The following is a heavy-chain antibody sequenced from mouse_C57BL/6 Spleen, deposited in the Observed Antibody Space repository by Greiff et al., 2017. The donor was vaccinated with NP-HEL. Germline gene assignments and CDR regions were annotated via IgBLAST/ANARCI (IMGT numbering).Heavy chain of an antibody. Sequence: VQLQQSGAELVKPRASVKLSCKASGYTFTSYWMHWVKQRPGRGLEWIGRIDPNSGGTKYNEKFKSKDTMTVDKTSSTAYMQLSSLTSEDSAVDDCAGGTGTISSPWVAYWGQGTLVTVSA. D-gene: IGHD4-1*01. J-gene: IGHJ3*01. CDR1: GYTFTSYW. CDR3: AGGTGTISSPWVAY. CDR2: IDPNSGGT. V-gene: IGHV1-72*01.